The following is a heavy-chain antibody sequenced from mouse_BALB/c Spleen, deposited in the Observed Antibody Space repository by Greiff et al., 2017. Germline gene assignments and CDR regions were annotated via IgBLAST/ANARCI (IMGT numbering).Heavy chain of an antibody. D-gene: IGHD2-13*01. J-gene: IGHJ4*01. V-gene: IGHV2-6-7*01. CDR3: ARDGGGDYYDAMDY. Sequence: QVQLQQSGPGLVAPSQTLSITCTVSGFSFTGYGVNWVRQPPGKGLEWLGIIRGDGSTDYNSALKSRLSIITDNSKSHVFFKMNSLRTDDTARYYCARDGGGDYYDAMDYWGQGTTVTVSS. CDR2: IRGDGST. CDR1: GFSFTGYG.